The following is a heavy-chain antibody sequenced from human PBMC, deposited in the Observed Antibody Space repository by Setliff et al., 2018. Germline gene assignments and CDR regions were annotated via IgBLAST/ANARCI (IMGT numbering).Heavy chain of an antibody. V-gene: IGHV3-11*04. CDR3: VSGHASGTRGY. J-gene: IGHJ4*02. D-gene: IGHD1-26*01. CDR1: GFTFSDYY. CDR2: ITSSGTTT. Sequence: GSLRLSCAASGFTFSDYYMSWIRQAPGKGLEWVSYITSSGTTTFYTDSVKGRFAISRDNARNSLYLQMNSLRVEDTAVYYCVSGHASGTRGYWGQGTLVTVSS.